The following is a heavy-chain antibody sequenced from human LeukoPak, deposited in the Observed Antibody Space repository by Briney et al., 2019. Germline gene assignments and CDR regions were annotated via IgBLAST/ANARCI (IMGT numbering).Heavy chain of an antibody. CDR2: ISGIGDRA. CDR3: AKESPYVSPRQYYFDY. Sequence: GGSLRLSCAASGFTFSTYAMSWVRQAPGKGLEWVSAISGIGDRAYYADSVKGRFTISRDNSKNTLSLQMNSLRAEDTAVYYCAKESPYVSPRQYYFDYWGQGTLVTVSS. V-gene: IGHV3-23*01. CDR1: GFTFSTYA. D-gene: IGHD3-10*01. J-gene: IGHJ4*02.